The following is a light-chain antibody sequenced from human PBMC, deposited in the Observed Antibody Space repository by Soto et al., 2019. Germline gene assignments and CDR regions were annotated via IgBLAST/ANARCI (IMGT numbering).Light chain of an antibody. J-gene: IGKJ2*01. CDR1: QSINIW. V-gene: IGKV1-5*03. Sequence: DIQMTQSPSTLSASVGDRVTITCRASQSINIWLAWYQQKPGKAPKLLIYKASSLESGVPSRFSGSGSGTEFTLTISSPQPDDFATYYCQQYNSYAGYTFGQGTKLEIK. CDR2: KAS. CDR3: QQYNSYAGYT.